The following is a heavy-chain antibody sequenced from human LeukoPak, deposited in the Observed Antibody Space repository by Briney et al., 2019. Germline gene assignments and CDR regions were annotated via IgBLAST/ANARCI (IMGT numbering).Heavy chain of an antibody. J-gene: IGHJ4*02. V-gene: IGHV3-30*19. CDR1: GFTFSNYG. CDR3: ARDVEGPDY. Sequence: GGSLRLSCTASGFTFSNYGMHWVRQAPGKGLEWVTFISYDGSNKYYADSVKGRFTISRDNSKNTLYLQMNSLRAEDTAVYYCARDVEGPDYWGQGTLVTVSS. CDR2: ISYDGSNK.